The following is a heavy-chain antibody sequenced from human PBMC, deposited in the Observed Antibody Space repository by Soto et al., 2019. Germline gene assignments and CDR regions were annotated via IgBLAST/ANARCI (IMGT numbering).Heavy chain of an antibody. CDR3: ARRRGDTIFGVVIIYAFDI. Sequence: QVQLQQWGAGLLKPSETLSLTCAVYGGSFSGYYWSWIRQPPGKGLEWIGEINHSGSTNYNPSRKSRVTISVDTSKNQFSLKLSSVTAADTAVYYCARRRGDTIFGVVIIYAFDIWGQGTMVTVSS. CDR2: INHSGST. D-gene: IGHD3-3*01. V-gene: IGHV4-34*01. CDR1: GGSFSGYY. J-gene: IGHJ3*02.